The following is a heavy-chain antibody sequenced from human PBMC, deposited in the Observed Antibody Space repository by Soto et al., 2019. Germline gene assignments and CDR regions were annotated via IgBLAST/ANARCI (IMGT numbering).Heavy chain of an antibody. J-gene: IGHJ3*02. Sequence: GGSLRLSCTASGFTFSNYAIHWVRQAPGKGLEWVAAISYDGSKTYYADSVKGRFTISTDNSQDTLYLQMNGLRAEDTAVYYCARDTAYYYDSSGHKDAFDIWGQGTMVTVSS. CDR3: ARDTAYYYDSSGHKDAFDI. CDR2: ISYDGSKT. V-gene: IGHV3-30-3*01. CDR1: GFTFSNYA. D-gene: IGHD3-22*01.